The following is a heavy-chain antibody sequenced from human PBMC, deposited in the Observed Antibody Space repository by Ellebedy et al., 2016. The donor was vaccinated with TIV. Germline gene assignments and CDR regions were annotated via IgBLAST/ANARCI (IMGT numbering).Heavy chain of an antibody. J-gene: IGHJ4*02. D-gene: IGHD5-18*01. CDR1: GIIFSSYW. V-gene: IGHV3-66*01. Sequence: GESLKISCEASGIIFSSYWMHWVRQAPGKGLEWVSVIYSGGATSYADSVKGRFTISRDNSKNTLYLQMNSLRVEDTAVYYCARKYINGFDWGQGTLVTVSS. CDR3: ARKYINGFD. CDR2: IYSGGAT.